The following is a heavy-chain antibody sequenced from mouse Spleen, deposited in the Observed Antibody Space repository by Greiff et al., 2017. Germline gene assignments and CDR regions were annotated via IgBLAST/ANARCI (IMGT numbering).Heavy chain of an antibody. J-gene: IGHJ1*01. CDR3: ARNYYRYESYWYLDV. Sequence: EVKLVESGGGLVQSGRSLRLSCATSGFTFSDFYMEWVRQAPGKGLEWIAASRNKANDYTTEYSASVKGRFIVSRATSPSILYLQMNALRAEDTAIYYCARNYYRYESYWYLDVWGAGTTVTVSS. CDR1: GFTFSDFY. CDR2: SRNKANDYTT. V-gene: IGHV7-1*01. D-gene: IGHD2-14*01.